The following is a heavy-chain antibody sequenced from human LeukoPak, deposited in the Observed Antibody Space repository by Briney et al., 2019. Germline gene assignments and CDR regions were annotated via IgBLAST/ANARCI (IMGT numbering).Heavy chain of an antibody. D-gene: IGHD2-15*01. Sequence: PSETLSLTCTVSGGSINNFHWGWIRQPPREGLEWIGYIYYSGSTNYNPSLKSRVTISLDTSKNQFSLKLTSVTAADTAVYYCARYSPGGYYFDYWGQGTLVTVSS. V-gene: IGHV4-59*01. CDR3: ARYSPGGYYFDY. CDR2: IYYSGST. J-gene: IGHJ4*02. CDR1: GGSINNFH.